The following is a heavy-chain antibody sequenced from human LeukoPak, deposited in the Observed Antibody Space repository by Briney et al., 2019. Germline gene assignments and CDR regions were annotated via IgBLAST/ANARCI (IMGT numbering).Heavy chain of an antibody. V-gene: IGHV4-4*07. CDR2: IYTSGST. Sequence: SETLSLTCTVSGGSFSIYYWTWIRQPAGKGLEWIGRIYTSGSTNYNPSLKSRVTMSVDTSKNQFSLKLSSVTAADTAVYYCARFSSIAAAFDYWGQGTLVTVFS. CDR3: ARFSSIAAAFDY. J-gene: IGHJ4*02. CDR1: GGSFSIYY. D-gene: IGHD6-13*01.